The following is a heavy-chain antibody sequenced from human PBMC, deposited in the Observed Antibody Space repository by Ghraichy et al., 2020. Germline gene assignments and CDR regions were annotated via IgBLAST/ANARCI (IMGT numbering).Heavy chain of an antibody. CDR1: GFTFDDYA. CDR3: AKDRYGHIAAAAGTNYYYYGMDV. D-gene: IGHD6-13*01. Sequence: GGSLRLSCAASGFTFDDYAMHWVRQAPGKGLEWVSGISWNSGSIGYADSVKGRFTISRDNAKNSLYLQMNSLRAEDTALYYCAKDRYGHIAAAAGTNYYYYGMDVWGQGTTVTVSS. V-gene: IGHV3-9*01. CDR2: ISWNSGSI. J-gene: IGHJ6*02.